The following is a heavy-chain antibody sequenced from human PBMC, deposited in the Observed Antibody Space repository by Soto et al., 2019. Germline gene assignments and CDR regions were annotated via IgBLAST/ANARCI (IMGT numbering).Heavy chain of an antibody. CDR2: IDWDGDE. CDR1: GFSLTTSGMC. CDR3: VPIKMKVAAPVRAWLDH. J-gene: IGHJ5*02. D-gene: IGHD1-26*01. Sequence: SGPTLVNPTQTLTLTCTFSGFSLTTSGMCVTWIRQPPGKALEWLARIDWDGDEYYSTSLKTRLTISKDTSKNQVVLTMTNMDPVDTATYYCVPIKMKVAAPVRAWLDHWGQGILVTLSS. V-gene: IGHV2-70*11.